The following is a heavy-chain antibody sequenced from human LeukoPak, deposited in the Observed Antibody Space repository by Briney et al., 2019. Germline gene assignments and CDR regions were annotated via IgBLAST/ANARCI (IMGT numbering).Heavy chain of an antibody. Sequence: GGSLRLSCAASGFTFSSYDMHWVRQATGKGLEWVSAIGTAGDTYYPGSVKGRFTISRENAKNSLYLQMNSLRAGDTAVYYCARRGRYCSGGSCYSMYAFDIWGQGTMVTVSS. CDR1: GFTFSSYD. J-gene: IGHJ3*02. V-gene: IGHV3-13*01. CDR3: ARRGRYCSGGSCYSMYAFDI. CDR2: IGTAGDT. D-gene: IGHD2-15*01.